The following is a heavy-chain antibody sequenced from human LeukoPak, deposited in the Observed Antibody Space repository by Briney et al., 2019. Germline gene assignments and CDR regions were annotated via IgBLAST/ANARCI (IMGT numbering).Heavy chain of an antibody. Sequence: SETLSLTCAVSGTSLSSYCWSWIRQPPEKGLEWVGEINHSGSTNYNPSLKSRVTISVDTSKNQFSLRLTSVTAADTAVYYCARDADYDSSGNDAFDIWGQGTMVTVSS. D-gene: IGHD3-22*01. J-gene: IGHJ3*02. CDR3: ARDADYDSSGNDAFDI. CDR2: INHSGST. CDR1: GTSLSSYC. V-gene: IGHV4-34*01.